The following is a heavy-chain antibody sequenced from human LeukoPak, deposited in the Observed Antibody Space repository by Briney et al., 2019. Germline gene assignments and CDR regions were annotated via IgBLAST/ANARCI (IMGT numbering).Heavy chain of an antibody. J-gene: IGHJ4*02. V-gene: IGHV4-59*01. CDR3: ARVEYSSSPMLDY. Sequence: SETLSLTCTVSGGSISSYYWSWIRQPPGKGLEWIGYIYYSGSTNYSPSLKSRVTISVDTSKNQFSLKLSSVTAADTTVYYCARVEYSSSPMLDYWGQGTLVTVSS. CDR1: GGSISSYY. D-gene: IGHD6-6*01. CDR2: IYYSGST.